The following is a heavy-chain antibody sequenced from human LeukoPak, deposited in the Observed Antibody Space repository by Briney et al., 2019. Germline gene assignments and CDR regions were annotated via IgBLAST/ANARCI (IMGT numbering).Heavy chain of an antibody. V-gene: IGHV3-7*05. Sequence: GGSLRLSRAASGFTFSSYWMCWVRQAPGKGLEWVASINQDGSEKYYVDSVKGRFTISRDNTKNSLYLQMNSLRAEDTAVYYCASSSTGFFDYWGQGTLVTVSS. D-gene: IGHD5/OR15-5a*01. CDR2: INQDGSEK. CDR1: GFTFSSYW. CDR3: ASSSTGFFDY. J-gene: IGHJ4*02.